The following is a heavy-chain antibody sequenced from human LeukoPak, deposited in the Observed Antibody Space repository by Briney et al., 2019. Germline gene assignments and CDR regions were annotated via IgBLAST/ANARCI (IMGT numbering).Heavy chain of an antibody. V-gene: IGHV3-11*04. CDR3: ARLVIDSPSSYYMDV. Sequence: GGSLRLSCSASGFIFNEFYMSWIRQAPGKGLECVSYVTTTGDPVYYTDSVKGRFTISRDNAKNSLFLQMTSLRDEDTAVYYSARLVIDSPSSYYMDVWGNGTTVTVSS. CDR2: VTTTGDPV. D-gene: IGHD2-21*01. J-gene: IGHJ6*03. CDR1: GFIFNEFY.